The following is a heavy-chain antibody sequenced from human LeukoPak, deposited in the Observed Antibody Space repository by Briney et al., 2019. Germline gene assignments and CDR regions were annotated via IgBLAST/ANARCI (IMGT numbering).Heavy chain of an antibody. V-gene: IGHV4-34*01. Sequence: SETLSLTCAVYGGSFSGYYWSWIRQPPGKGLGWIGEINHSGSTNYNPSLKSRVTISVDTSKDQISLKLNSVTAADTAVYYCARHVSGSYYTDYWGQGTLVTVSS. CDR3: ARHVSGSYYTDY. CDR2: INHSGST. J-gene: IGHJ4*02. D-gene: IGHD1-26*01. CDR1: GGSFSGYY.